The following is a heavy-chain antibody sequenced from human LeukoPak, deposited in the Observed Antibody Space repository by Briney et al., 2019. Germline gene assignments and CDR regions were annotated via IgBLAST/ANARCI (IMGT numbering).Heavy chain of an antibody. Sequence: SVKVSCKASGGTFSSYAISWARQAPGQGLEWMGGIIPIFGTANYAQKLQGRVTMTTDTSTSTAYMELRSLRSDDTAVYYCARGYSYGSNDYWGQGTLVTVSS. D-gene: IGHD5-18*01. J-gene: IGHJ4*02. CDR1: GGTFSSYA. CDR3: ARGYSYGSNDY. V-gene: IGHV1-69*05. CDR2: IIPIFGTA.